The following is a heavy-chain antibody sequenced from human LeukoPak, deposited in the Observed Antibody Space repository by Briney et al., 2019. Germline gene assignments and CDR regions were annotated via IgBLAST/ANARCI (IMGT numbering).Heavy chain of an antibody. V-gene: IGHV3-23*01. Sequence: GGSLRLSCAASGFAFSSYAMSWVRQAPGKGLEWVSTSTGSGGNTYYADSVKGRFTISRDNSKNTLYLQMNSLRAEDTAVYYCAKDRITGTTGWFDPWGQGTLVTASS. D-gene: IGHD1-7*01. CDR1: GFAFSSYA. CDR2: STGSGGNT. J-gene: IGHJ5*02. CDR3: AKDRITGTTGWFDP.